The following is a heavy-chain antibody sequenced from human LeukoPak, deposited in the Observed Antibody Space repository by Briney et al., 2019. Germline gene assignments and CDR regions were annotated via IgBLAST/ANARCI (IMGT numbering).Heavy chain of an antibody. CDR2: INHSGST. D-gene: IGHD2-2*01. J-gene: IGHJ5*02. CDR3: ARGGRSRYCSSTSCYAWFDP. V-gene: IGHV4-34*01. Sequence: ETLYLTCAVYGRSFSGYYWSWIRQPPGKGLEWIGEINHSGSTNYNPSLKSRVTISVDTSKNQFSLKLSSVTAADTAVYYYARGGRSRYCSSTSCYAWFDPWGQGTLVTVSS. CDR1: GRSFSGYY.